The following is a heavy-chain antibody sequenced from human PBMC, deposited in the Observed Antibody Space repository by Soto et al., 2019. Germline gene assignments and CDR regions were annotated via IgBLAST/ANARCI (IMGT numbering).Heavy chain of an antibody. Sequence: PSETLSLTCTVSGGSFSPNYWAWIRQPPGKGLEWVGYIYFGGTTSYNPSVQGRFTISRDNARNTLFLHMNTLRADDTAVYYCAKAPTRGASTGGLDLWGRGTLVTVSS. CDR1: GGSFSPNY. CDR2: IYFGGTT. CDR3: AKAPTRGASTGGLDL. J-gene: IGHJ5*02. D-gene: IGHD3-16*01. V-gene: IGHV4-59*01.